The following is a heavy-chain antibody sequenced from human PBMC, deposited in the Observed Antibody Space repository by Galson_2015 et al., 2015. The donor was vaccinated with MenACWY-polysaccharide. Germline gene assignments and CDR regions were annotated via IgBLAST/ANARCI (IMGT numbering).Heavy chain of an antibody. D-gene: IGHD6-13*01. CDR3: ARGLTTYSSSWYV. Sequence: SLRLSCAASGFTFSSYSMNWVRQAPGKGLEWVSSIGSSSSYIYYADSVKGRFTISRDNAKNSLYLQMNSLRAEDTAVYYCARGLTTYSSSWYVWGQGTTVTVSS. CDR1: GFTFSSYS. J-gene: IGHJ6*02. CDR2: IGSSSSYI. V-gene: IGHV3-21*01.